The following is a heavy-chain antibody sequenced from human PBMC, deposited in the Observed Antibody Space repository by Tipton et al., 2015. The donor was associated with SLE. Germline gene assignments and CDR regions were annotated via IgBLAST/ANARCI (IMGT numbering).Heavy chain of an antibody. CDR3: ARDRRPQGAFDI. CDR1: GGSFSGYY. Sequence: TLSLTCAVYGGSFSGYYWSWIRQPPGKGLEWIGEINHSGSTNYNPSLKSRVTISVDTSKNQFSLKLSSVTAADTAVYYCARDRRPQGAFDIWGQGTMVTVSS. V-gene: IGHV4-34*01. CDR2: INHSGST. J-gene: IGHJ3*02.